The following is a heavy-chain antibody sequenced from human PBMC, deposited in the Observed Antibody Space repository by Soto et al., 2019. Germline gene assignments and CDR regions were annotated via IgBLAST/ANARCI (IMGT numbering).Heavy chain of an antibody. J-gene: IGHJ6*02. Sequence: QVHLLLQSGAEVKKPGSSVKVSCKASGGTPSNSAISCVRQSPGQGLEWMGGIIPVLGLVKYAQNCQGRVTITADESTNTAYMELSSLRPEDTAVYYCAGGRIVVVGSRAYYGMDVWGQGTTVTVSS. V-gene: IGHV1-69*01. CDR1: GGTPSNSA. CDR2: IIPVLGLV. CDR3: AGGRIVVVGSRAYYGMDV. D-gene: IGHD3-22*01.